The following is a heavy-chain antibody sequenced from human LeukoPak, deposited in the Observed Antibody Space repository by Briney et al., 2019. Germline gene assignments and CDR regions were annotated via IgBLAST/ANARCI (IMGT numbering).Heavy chain of an antibody. CDR1: GGSISSSTYY. J-gene: IGHJ4*02. Sequence: SQTLSLTCTVSGGSISSSTYYWGWIRQSPGKGLEWIGSVHYSGGSYYSPSLKSRVTISLNTSKNQFSLKLSSVTAADTAVYYCVRDLDYWGQGTLVTVSS. CDR3: VRDLDY. V-gene: IGHV4-39*01. CDR2: VHYSGGS.